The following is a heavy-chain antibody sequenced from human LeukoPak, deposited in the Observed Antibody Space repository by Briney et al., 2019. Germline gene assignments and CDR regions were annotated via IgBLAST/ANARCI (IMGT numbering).Heavy chain of an antibody. J-gene: IGHJ4*02. D-gene: IGHD3-10*01. CDR2: INHSGST. CDR1: GGSFSGYY. Sequence: PSETLSLTCAVYGGSFSGYYWSWIRQPPGKGLEWIGEINHSGSTNYNPSLKSRVTISVDTSKNQFSLKLSSVTAADTAVYYCARRVTMVRGLSLDYWGQGTLVTVSS. V-gene: IGHV4-34*01. CDR3: ARRVTMVRGLSLDY.